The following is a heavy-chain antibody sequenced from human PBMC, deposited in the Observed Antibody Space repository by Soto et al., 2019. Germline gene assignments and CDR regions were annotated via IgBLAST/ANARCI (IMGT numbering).Heavy chain of an antibody. D-gene: IGHD2-15*01. CDR1: GYSFTSYW. Sequence: GESLKISCKGSGYSFTSYWIGWVRQMPGKGLEWMGIIYPGDSDTRYSPSFQGQVTISADKSISTAYLQWSSLKASDTAMYYCARPDCSGGRCYPLAFDIWGQGTMVTVSS. J-gene: IGHJ3*02. V-gene: IGHV5-51*01. CDR3: ARPDCSGGRCYPLAFDI. CDR2: IYPGDSDT.